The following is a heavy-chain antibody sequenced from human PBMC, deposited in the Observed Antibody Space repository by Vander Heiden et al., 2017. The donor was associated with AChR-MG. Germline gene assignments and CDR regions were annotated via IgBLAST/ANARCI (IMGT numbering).Heavy chain of an antibody. J-gene: IGHJ5*02. D-gene: IGHD3-10*01. V-gene: IGHV3-30-3*01. CDR3: ARDEYYYGSGSPNWFDP. CDR1: GFTFSSYA. CDR2: ISYDGSNK. Sequence: QVQLVESGGGVVQPGRSLRLSCAAPGFTFSSYAMHWVRQAPGKGLEWVAVISYDGSNKYYADSVKGRFTISRDNSKNTLYLQMNSLRAEDTAVYYCARDEYYYGSGSPNWFDPWGQGTLVTVSS.